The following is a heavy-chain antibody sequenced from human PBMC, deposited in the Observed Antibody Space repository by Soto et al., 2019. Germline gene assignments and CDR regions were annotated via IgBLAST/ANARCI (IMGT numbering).Heavy chain of an antibody. J-gene: IGHJ5*02. D-gene: IGHD2-8*01. CDR2: ITGSSATI. CDR3: ARDNGMVGSFDP. V-gene: IGHV3-48*02. CDR1: GFTFSAYS. Sequence: EMQLVESGGGLVQPGESLRLSCAASGFTFSAYSMNWARQAPGKGLEWISYITGSSATIYYADSVKGRFTISRDNAKNSLYLQMNSLRDEDTAIYFCARDNGMVGSFDPWGQGTLVTVSS.